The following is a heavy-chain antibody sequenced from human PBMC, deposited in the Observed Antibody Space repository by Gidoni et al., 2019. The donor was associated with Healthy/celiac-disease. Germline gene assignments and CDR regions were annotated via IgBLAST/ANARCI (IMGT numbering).Heavy chain of an antibody. D-gene: IGHD2-21*02. CDR1: GGSISSYY. CDR2: IYYSGST. J-gene: IGHJ3*02. Sequence: QVQLQESGPGLVKPSETLSLTCTVSGGSISSYYWSWIRQPPGKGLEWIGYIYYSGSTNYNPSLKSRVTISVDTSKNQFSLKLSSVTAADTAVYYCASGCGGDCYSGAGAFDIWGQGTMVTVSS. CDR3: ASGCGGDCYSGAGAFDI. V-gene: IGHV4-59*01.